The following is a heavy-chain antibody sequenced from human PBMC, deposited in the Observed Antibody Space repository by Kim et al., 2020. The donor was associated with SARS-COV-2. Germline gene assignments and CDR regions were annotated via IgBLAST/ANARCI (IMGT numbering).Heavy chain of an antibody. J-gene: IGHJ4*02. CDR2: IYPGDSDT. D-gene: IGHD6-6*01. CDR3: ARRRDFGAARLYYFDY. Sequence: GESLKISCKGSGYSFTSYWIGWVRQMPGKGLEWMGIIYPGDSDTRYSPSFQGQVTISADKSISTAYLQWSSLKASDTAMYYCARRRDFGAARLYYFDYWGQGTLVTVSS. V-gene: IGHV5-51*01. CDR1: GYSFTSYW.